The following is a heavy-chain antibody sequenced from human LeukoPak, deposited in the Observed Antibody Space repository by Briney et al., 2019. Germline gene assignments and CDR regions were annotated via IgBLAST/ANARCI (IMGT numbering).Heavy chain of an antibody. CDR1: GFTFSSYG. CDR2: IWYDGNNK. Sequence: GGSLRLSCAASGFTFSSYGMHWVRQAPGKGLEWVAVIWYDGNNKYYEDSVKGRFAISRDNSKNTLYLQMNSLRAEDTAVYYCARDQGTTVYGMDVWAKGTTVTVSS. V-gene: IGHV3-33*01. CDR3: ARDQGTTVYGMDV. D-gene: IGHD4-11*01. J-gene: IGHJ6*04.